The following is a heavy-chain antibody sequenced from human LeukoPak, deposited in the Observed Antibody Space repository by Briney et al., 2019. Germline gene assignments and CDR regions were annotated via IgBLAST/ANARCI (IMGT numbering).Heavy chain of an antibody. D-gene: IGHD3-22*01. Sequence: SETLSLTCTVSGGSISSYCWSWIRQPPGKGLEWIGYIYYRGSTNYNPSLKSRVTISVDTSKNQFSLKLSSVTAADTAVYYCARADYYDSSGPRRDYYYYGMDVWGQGTTLTVSS. CDR2: IYYRGST. CDR1: GGSISSYC. J-gene: IGHJ6*02. V-gene: IGHV4-59*01. CDR3: ARADYYDSSGPRRDYYYYGMDV.